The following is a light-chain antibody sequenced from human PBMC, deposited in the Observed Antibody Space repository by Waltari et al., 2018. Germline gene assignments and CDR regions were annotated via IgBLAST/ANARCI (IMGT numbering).Light chain of an antibody. CDR1: SSDIGGYKH. J-gene: IGLJ3*02. CDR2: DVS. V-gene: IGLV2-14*03. Sequence: QSALTQPASVSGSPGQSITISCTGTSSDIGGYKHVSWYQQHPGKAPKLMIYDVSNRPSGGSVRFSGSKSGNTASLTISGLQAEDDADYYCSSFASSSTWVFGGGTKLTVL. CDR3: SSFASSSTWV.